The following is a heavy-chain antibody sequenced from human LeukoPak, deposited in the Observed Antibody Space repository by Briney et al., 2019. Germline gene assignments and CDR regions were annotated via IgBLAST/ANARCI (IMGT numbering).Heavy chain of an antibody. Sequence: GGSLRLSCAASGFTFRIHWMHWLRQSPRRVLVWVSRISSDGSSTTYADSVKGRFTISRDNAKNTLYLQMNNLRAEDTAMYYCARDQRVTGRPDIDYWGQGTLVIVSS. CDR3: ARDQRVTGRPDIDY. D-gene: IGHD6-6*01. CDR1: GFTFRIHW. J-gene: IGHJ4*02. V-gene: IGHV3-74*03. CDR2: ISSDGSST.